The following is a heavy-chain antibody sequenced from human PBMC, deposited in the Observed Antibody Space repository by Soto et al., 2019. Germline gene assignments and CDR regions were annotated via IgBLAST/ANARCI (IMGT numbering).Heavy chain of an antibody. D-gene: IGHD3-10*01. CDR2: ISYDGSNK. J-gene: IGHJ3*02. Sequence: QVQLVESGGGVVQPGRSLRLSCAASGFTFSSYGMHWVRQAPGKGLEWVAVISYDGSNKYYADSVKGRFTISRDNSKNTLYLQMNSLRAEDMAVYYCAKDSPLRGEDAFDIWGQGTMVTVSS. V-gene: IGHV3-30*18. CDR1: GFTFSSYG. CDR3: AKDSPLRGEDAFDI.